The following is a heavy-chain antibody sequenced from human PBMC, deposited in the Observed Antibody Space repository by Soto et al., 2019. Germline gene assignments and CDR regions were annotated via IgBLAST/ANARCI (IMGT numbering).Heavy chain of an antibody. Sequence: QVQLVESGGGVVQPGRSLRLSCAASGFTFSSYGMHWVRQAPGKGLEWVAVIWYDGSNKYYADSVKGRFTISRDNSKNTLDLQMNSLRAEDTAVYYCARDRSSGTFDYWGQGTLVTVSS. V-gene: IGHV3-33*01. D-gene: IGHD1-26*01. J-gene: IGHJ4*02. CDR2: IWYDGSNK. CDR3: ARDRSSGTFDY. CDR1: GFTFSSYG.